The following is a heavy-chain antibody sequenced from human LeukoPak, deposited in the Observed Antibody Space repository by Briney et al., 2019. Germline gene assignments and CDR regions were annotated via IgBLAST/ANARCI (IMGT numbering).Heavy chain of an antibody. CDR1: GFTFSGYA. Sequence: GGSLRLSCAASGFTFSGYAMTWVRQAPGKGLEWVSALSDSGASKYYADSVKGRFTISRDNSKNTLYLQMNSLTADDTAVYYCASSPPTGITVSYFDYWGPGTLVTVSS. CDR3: ASSPPTGITVSYFDY. J-gene: IGHJ4*02. V-gene: IGHV3-23*01. CDR2: LSDSGASK. D-gene: IGHD4-23*01.